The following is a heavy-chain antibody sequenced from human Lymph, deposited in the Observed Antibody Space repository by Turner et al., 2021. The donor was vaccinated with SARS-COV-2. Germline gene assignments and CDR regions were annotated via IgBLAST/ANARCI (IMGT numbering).Heavy chain of an antibody. D-gene: IGHD3-10*01. CDR3: ARDSSGSGTLDY. CDR1: GFTFNNYP. Sequence: QVQLVESGGGVVRPGRSLRLSCAASGFTFNNYPLHWVRQAPGKGPEWVAVRSYEGSNKYYADYVKGRFTISRDNSKNTLYLQMNSLRAEDTAVYYCARDSSGSGTLDYWGQGTLVTVSS. J-gene: IGHJ4*02. CDR2: RSYEGSNK. V-gene: IGHV3-30-3*01.